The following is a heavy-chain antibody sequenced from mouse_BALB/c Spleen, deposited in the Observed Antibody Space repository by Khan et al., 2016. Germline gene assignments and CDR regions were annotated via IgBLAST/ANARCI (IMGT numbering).Heavy chain of an antibody. J-gene: IGHJ4*01. Sequence: EVELVESGGGLVQPGGSLKLSCAASGFTFSNYGMSWVRQTPDKRLELVATINSNGGSTSYPDSVKGRFTISRDTAKNTLYLQMSSLKSEDTAMYYGANAYLYAMDYWGQGTSVTVSS. CDR2: INSNGGST. D-gene: IGHD2-10*01. V-gene: IGHV5-6-3*01. CDR1: GFTFSNYG. CDR3: ANAYLYAMDY.